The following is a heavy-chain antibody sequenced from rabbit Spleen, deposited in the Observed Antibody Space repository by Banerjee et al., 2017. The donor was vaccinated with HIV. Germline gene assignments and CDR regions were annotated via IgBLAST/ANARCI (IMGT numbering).Heavy chain of an antibody. CDR2: IYAGSSGTT. D-gene: IGHD8-1*01. CDR1: GFSFSSSYY. CDR3: ARDAGSGPYIDGYFDL. V-gene: IGHV1S40*01. Sequence: QSLEESGGDLVKPGASLTLTCTASGFSFSSSYYMCWVRQPPGKGLEWIACIYAGSSGTTYYASWAKGRFTISKTASTTVTLKMTSLTVADMATYFCARDAGSGPYIDGYFDLWGQGTLVTVS. J-gene: IGHJ4*01.